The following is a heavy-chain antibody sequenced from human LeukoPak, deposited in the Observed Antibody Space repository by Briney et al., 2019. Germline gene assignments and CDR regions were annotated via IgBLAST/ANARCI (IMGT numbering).Heavy chain of an antibody. V-gene: IGHV1-8*01. CDR3: ARGPVEAVFGVSTED. CDR2: MNPSSGNT. D-gene: IGHD3-10*02. CDR1: GYTFTSYD. Sequence: ASVKVSCKASGYTFTSYDINWVRQATGQGLEWMGWMNPSSGNTGYAQKFQDRVSMTRDTSISTAYMELSSLRSEDTAVYYCARGPVEAVFGVSTEDWGQGTTVTVSS. J-gene: IGHJ6*02.